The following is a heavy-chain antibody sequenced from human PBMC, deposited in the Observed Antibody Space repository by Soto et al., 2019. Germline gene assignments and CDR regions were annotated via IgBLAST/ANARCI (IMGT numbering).Heavy chain of an antibody. D-gene: IGHD3-10*01. CDR3: ARSGSYYPARNWFGP. Sequence: ASVKVSCKASGYTFTSYGISWLRQAPGQGLEWMGWISGFNDDTNHAQKLQGRVTMTKDTSTSTAYMELRSLKSDDTAVYYCARSGSYYPARNWFGPWGQGTLVTVSS. CDR1: GYTFTSYG. CDR2: ISGFNDDT. V-gene: IGHV1-18*01. J-gene: IGHJ5*02.